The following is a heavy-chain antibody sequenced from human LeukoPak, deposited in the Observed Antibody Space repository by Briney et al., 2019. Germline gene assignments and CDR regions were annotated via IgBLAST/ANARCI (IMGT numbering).Heavy chain of an antibody. V-gene: IGHV1-2*02. J-gene: IGHJ6*03. CDR1: GYTFADYY. D-gene: IGHD2-15*01. CDR3: ARSYSQWLHYYYMDV. Sequence: EASVKVSCKASGYTFADYYMQWVRQAPGQGLEWMGWINPNSGGTNYAQKFQGRVTMTRDTSISTAYMELSSLRSDDSAVYYCARSYSQWLHYYYMDVWGKGTTVTVSS. CDR2: INPNSGGT.